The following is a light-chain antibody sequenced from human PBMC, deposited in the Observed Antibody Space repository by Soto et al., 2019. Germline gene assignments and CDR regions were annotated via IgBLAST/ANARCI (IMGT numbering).Light chain of an antibody. CDR3: QQYNNLTPIT. CDR2: RAS. J-gene: IGKJ5*01. Sequence: IVITQSPSTLPVSQGERVTLHCRASQSVTSNLAWYQHKPGQSPRLLIYRASARATGVPDRFSGNGSGTEFTLTISSLQSEDFAVYYCQQYNNLTPITFGQGTRLEIK. CDR1: QSVTSN. V-gene: IGKV3-15*01.